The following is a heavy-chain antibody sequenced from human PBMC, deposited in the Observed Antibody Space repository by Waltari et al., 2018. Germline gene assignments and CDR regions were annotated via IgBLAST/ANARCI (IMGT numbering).Heavy chain of an antibody. CDR2: ISYDGSNK. J-gene: IGHJ4*02. Sequence: QVQLVESGGGVVQPGRSLRLSCAASGFTFSSYAMHWVRQAPGKGLEWVAVISYDGSNKYYADSVKGRFTISRDNSKNTLYLQMNSLRAEDTAVYYCAREPIVLMVYYYFDYWGQGTLVTVSS. CDR3: AREPIVLMVYYYFDY. CDR1: GFTFSSYA. V-gene: IGHV3-30-3*01. D-gene: IGHD2-8*01.